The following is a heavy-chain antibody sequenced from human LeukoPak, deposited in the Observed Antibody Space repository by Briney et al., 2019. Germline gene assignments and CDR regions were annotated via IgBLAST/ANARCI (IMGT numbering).Heavy chain of an antibody. CDR3: ARGGASGYSSSWYRRAFDI. CDR1: GYTFTSYG. V-gene: IGHV1-2*04. D-gene: IGHD6-13*01. CDR2: INPNSGGT. Sequence: ASVKVSCKASGYTFTSYGISWVRQAPGQGLEWMGWINPNSGGTNYAQKFQGWVTMTRDTSISTAYMELSRLRSDDTAVYYCARGGASGYSSSWYRRAFDIWGQGTMVTVSS. J-gene: IGHJ3*02.